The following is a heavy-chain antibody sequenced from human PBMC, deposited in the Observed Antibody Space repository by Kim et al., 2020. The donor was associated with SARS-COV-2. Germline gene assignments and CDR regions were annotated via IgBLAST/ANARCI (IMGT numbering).Heavy chain of an antibody. CDR1: GFSFSTYA. V-gene: IGHV3-23*01. CDR3: ARIGARGVYDMFDF. D-gene: IGHD3-22*01. CDR2: ISGSGGRT. J-gene: IGHJ4*02. Sequence: GGSLRLSCETSGFSFSTYALGWVRQAPGKGLQWVSSISGSGGRTYYAESLGGRFSISRDNSKNTMFLQMSSLRADDTALYYCARIGARGVYDMFDFWGQGPQVTVSS.